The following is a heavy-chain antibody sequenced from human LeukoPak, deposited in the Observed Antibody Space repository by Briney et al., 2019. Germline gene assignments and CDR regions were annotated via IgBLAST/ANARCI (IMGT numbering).Heavy chain of an antibody. CDR1: GFTFSSYA. CDR2: ISGSGGST. D-gene: IGHD3-10*01. J-gene: IGHJ4*02. Sequence: QPGGSLRLSCAASGFTFSSYAMSWVRQAPGKGLEWVSAISGSGGSTYYADSVKGRFTISRDNSKNTLYLQMNSLRAEDTAVYYCARGKYGSGSYPYWGLGTLVTVSS. V-gene: IGHV3-23*01. CDR3: ARGKYGSGSYPY.